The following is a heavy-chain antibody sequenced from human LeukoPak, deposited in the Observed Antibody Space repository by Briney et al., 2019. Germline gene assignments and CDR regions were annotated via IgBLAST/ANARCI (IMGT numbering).Heavy chain of an antibody. D-gene: IGHD3-22*01. J-gene: IGHJ4*02. Sequence: SETLSLTCTVSGGSISSYYWSWIRQPPGKGLEWIGYIYYSGSTNYNPSLKSRVTISVDTSKNQFSLKLSSVTAADTAVYYCARMAHDSSGYIDYWGQGTLVTVSS. CDR2: IYYSGST. V-gene: IGHV4-59*08. CDR3: ARMAHDSSGYIDY. CDR1: GGSISSYY.